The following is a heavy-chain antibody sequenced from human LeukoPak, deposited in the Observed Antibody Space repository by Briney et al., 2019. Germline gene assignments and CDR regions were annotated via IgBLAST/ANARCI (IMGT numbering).Heavy chain of an antibody. D-gene: IGHD2-2*01. CDR3: ARADFYCSSTSCYVDY. Sequence: GGSLRLSCAASGFTFSSYSMNWVRQAPGKGLEWVSSISSSSSYIYYADSVKGRFTISRDNAKNSLYLQMNSLRAEDTAVYYCARADFYCSSTSCYVDYWGQGTLVTVSS. CDR1: GFTFSSYS. V-gene: IGHV3-21*01. CDR2: ISSSSSYI. J-gene: IGHJ4*02.